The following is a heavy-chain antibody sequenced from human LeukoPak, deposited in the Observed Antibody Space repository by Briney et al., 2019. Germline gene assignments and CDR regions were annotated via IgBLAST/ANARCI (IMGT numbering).Heavy chain of an antibody. D-gene: IGHD5-18*01. CDR1: GFTFNRYG. CDR3: AVQGGYSYGGSEAFDI. V-gene: IGHV3-30*03. CDR2: ISFDGKVS. Sequence: GRSLRLSCAASGFTFNRYGMHWVRQAPGKGLEWVAVISFDGKVSYYADSVKGRFTISRDNAKNSLYLQMNSLRAEDTAVYYCAVQGGYSYGGSEAFDIWGQGTMVTVSS. J-gene: IGHJ3*02.